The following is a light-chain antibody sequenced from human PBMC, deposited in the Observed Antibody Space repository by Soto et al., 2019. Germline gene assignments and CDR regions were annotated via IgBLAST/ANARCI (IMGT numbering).Light chain of an antibody. CDR3: LPNYSYPLP. CDR1: QGISNY. J-gene: IGKJ4*01. V-gene: IGKV1-17*03. CDR2: AAS. Sequence: MTKSPASLCVSVGDSVTITCRARQGISNYLAWFPQKPGKVPKRLIYAASSLQSVVPSGFIGSGSGQELSLTISGLQPETFSTYTCLPNYSYPLPFGGGTKV.